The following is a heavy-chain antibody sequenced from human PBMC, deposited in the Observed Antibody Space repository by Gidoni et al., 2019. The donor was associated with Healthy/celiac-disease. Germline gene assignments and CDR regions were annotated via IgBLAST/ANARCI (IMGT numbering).Heavy chain of an antibody. Sequence: EVQLVESGGGLVKPGGSLRLSCAASGFTFSSYSMNWVRQAPGKGLEWVSSISSSGSTIYYADSVKGRFTISRDNAKNSLYLQMNSLRAEDTAVYYCARREGAAAGPYEATDYWGQGTLVTVSS. V-gene: IGHV3-21*01. J-gene: IGHJ4*02. CDR3: ARREGAAAGPYEATDY. CDR2: ISSSGSTI. CDR1: GFTFSSYS. D-gene: IGHD6-13*01.